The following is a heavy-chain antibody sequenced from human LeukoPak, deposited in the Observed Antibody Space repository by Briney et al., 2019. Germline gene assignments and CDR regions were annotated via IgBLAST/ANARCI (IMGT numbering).Heavy chain of an antibody. V-gene: IGHV1-2*02. J-gene: IGHJ4*02. CDR1: GYTFTGYY. CDR2: INPNSGGT. Sequence: AASVKVSCKASGYTFTGYYMHWVRQAPGQGLEWMGWINPNSGGTNYAQKLQGRVTMTTDTSTSTAYMELRSLRSDDTAVYYCARVSEQEGALFDYWGQGTLVTVSS. CDR3: ARVSEQEGALFDY. D-gene: IGHD1-14*01.